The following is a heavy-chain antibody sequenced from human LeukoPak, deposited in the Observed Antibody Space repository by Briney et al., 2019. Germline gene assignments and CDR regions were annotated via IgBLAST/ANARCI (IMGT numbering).Heavy chain of an antibody. J-gene: IGHJ6*04. CDR2: ISSSSSYI. CDR3: ARIWFGELRVGMDV. Sequence: VGSLRLSCAASGFSSSSYSMNWVRQGPGGGLEWVSSISSSSSYIYYADSVKGRFTISRDNAKNSLYLQMNSLRAEDTAVYYCARIWFGELRVGMDVWGKGTTVTVSS. V-gene: IGHV3-21*01. D-gene: IGHD3-10*01. CDR1: GFSSSSYS.